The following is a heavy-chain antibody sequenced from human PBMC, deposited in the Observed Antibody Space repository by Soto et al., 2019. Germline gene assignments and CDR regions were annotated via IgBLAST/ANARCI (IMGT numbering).Heavy chain of an antibody. Sequence: GSLRLSCAASGFTFSNYAMNWVRQAAGMGLEWVSVISGSGGSADYADSVQGRFTISRDNSKNTLYLQMNSLRAEDTAIYYCVREGSGWYSRGSLDFWGRGTMVTVS. D-gene: IGHD6-19*01. V-gene: IGHV3-23*01. J-gene: IGHJ3*01. CDR2: ISGSGGSA. CDR3: VREGSGWYSRGSLDF. CDR1: GFTFSNYA.